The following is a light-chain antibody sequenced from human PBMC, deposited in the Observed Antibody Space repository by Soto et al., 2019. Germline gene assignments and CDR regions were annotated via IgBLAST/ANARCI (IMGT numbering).Light chain of an antibody. CDR1: QSVSSN. Sequence: EIVMTQSPATLSVSPGERATLSCRASQSVSSNLAWYQQKPGQAPRLLIFGASTRATGIPARFSGSGSVTEFTLTISSLQSEDYAVYYCHQYNNWPPWTFGQGTKVDIK. V-gene: IGKV3-15*01. J-gene: IGKJ1*01. CDR2: GAS. CDR3: HQYNNWPPWT.